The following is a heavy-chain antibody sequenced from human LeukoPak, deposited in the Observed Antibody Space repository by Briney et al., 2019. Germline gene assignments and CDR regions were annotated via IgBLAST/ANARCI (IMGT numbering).Heavy chain of an antibody. CDR1: GFTSSSYW. CDR2: NNSEWGSK. V-gene: IGHV3-74*01. Sequence: GGSLRLSCAASGFTSSSYWMHWVRQAPGKGLVWVSGNNSEWGSKNYADSVKGRFPISRDNAKNTLYQQMNSLSAEDTAVYYCAKGVSVVVPATRVPDYWGQGALVTLPS. J-gene: IGHJ4*02. D-gene: IGHD2-2*01. CDR3: AKGVSVVVPATRVPDY.